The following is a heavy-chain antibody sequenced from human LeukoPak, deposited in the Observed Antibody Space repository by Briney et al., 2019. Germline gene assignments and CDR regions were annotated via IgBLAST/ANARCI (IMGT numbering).Heavy chain of an antibody. D-gene: IGHD3-16*01. CDR2: ICYDGSKR. CDR3: ARPHDSTFPYHYGMDA. V-gene: IGHV3-33*01. Sequence: GGSLRLSCAASGFTFSSYGIYWVRQAPAKGLEGVAFICYDGSKRYYADSVKGRFTISRDNSKNTVYLQMNSLRADDTAVYFCARPHDSTFPYHYGMDAWGQRTTVTVSS. CDR1: GFTFSSYG. J-gene: IGHJ6*02.